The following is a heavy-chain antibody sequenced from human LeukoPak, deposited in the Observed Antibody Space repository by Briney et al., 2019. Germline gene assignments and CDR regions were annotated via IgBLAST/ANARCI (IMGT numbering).Heavy chain of an antibody. Sequence: GGSLRLSCAASGYVFSNYWMFWVRQAPGKGLVWVSRINTDGSTTSYADSVRGRFTISRDNAKNTLSLQMNSLRAEDTAVYYCAKDRGYSYGISEYWGQGTLVTVSS. CDR3: AKDRGYSYGISEY. D-gene: IGHD5-18*01. CDR1: GYVFSNYW. V-gene: IGHV3-74*01. CDR2: INTDGSTT. J-gene: IGHJ4*02.